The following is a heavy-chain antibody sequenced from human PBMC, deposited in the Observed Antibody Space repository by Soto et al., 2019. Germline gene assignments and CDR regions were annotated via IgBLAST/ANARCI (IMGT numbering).Heavy chain of an antibody. CDR3: ARGVVYCSGGSCYLVWFDP. CDR1: GGSFSGYY. D-gene: IGHD2-15*01. J-gene: IGHJ5*02. V-gene: IGHV4-34*01. CDR2: INHSGST. Sequence: QVQLQQWGAGLLKPSETLSLTCAVYGGSFSGYYWSWIRQPPGKGLEWIGEINHSGSTNYNPSLKSRVTISVDTSKNQFSLKLSSVTAADTAVYYCARGVVYCSGGSCYLVWFDPWGQGTLVTVSS.